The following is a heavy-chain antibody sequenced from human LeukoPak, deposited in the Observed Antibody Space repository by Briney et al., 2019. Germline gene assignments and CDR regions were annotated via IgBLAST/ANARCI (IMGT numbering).Heavy chain of an antibody. Sequence: GGSLRLSCAASGFTFSSYAMHWVRQPPGKGLEWVAVISYDGSNKYYADSVKGRFTISRDNSKNTLYLQMNSLRAEDTAVYYCARDLHCSGGSCYAKPTYYFDYWGQGTLVTVSS. J-gene: IGHJ4*02. CDR2: ISYDGSNK. CDR1: GFTFSSYA. D-gene: IGHD2-15*01. V-gene: IGHV3-30*04. CDR3: ARDLHCSGGSCYAKPTYYFDY.